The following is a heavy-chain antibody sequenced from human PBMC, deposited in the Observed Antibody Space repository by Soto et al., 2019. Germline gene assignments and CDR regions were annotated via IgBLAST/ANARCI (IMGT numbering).Heavy chain of an antibody. CDR2: IYYSGRT. J-gene: IGHJ6*02. Sequence: SETLSLTCTFSGGSISGYYWTWIRQPPGKGLEWIGYIYYSGRTNYNPSLKSRVTISLDTSKNHFSLKLSSVTAADTAVYYCARDHGGSRWSGGHGMDVWGQGTTVTAP. CDR3: ARDHGGSRWSGGHGMDV. V-gene: IGHV4-59*01. D-gene: IGHD3-10*01. CDR1: GGSISGYY.